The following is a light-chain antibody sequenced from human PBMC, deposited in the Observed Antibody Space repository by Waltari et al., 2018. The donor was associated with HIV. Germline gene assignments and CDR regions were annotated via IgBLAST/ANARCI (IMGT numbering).Light chain of an antibody. V-gene: IGLV1-51*01. J-gene: IGLJ3*02. CDR3: GTWDSSLSAV. CDR2: GNN. CDR1: SPNIGNHD. Sequence: QSVLTQPPSVSAAPGQTVTIPCSGSSPNIGNHDVTWYQQLPGTAPKLLIYGNNKRPSGTPDRFSGSKSGTSATLGITGLQTGDEADYYCGTWDSSLSAVFGGGTKLTVL.